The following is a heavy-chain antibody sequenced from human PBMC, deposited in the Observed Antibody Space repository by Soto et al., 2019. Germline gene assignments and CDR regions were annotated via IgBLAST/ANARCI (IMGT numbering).Heavy chain of an antibody. Sequence: QVQLVQSGAEVKKPGSSVKVSCKASAGTFSSYAISWVRQAPGQGLEWMGGIIPIFGTADYAPKFQGRVTITADDSTSTAYMERSSLRSEDTAVYYCAGHSSGVPGYYYGMDVWGQGTKVTVPS. V-gene: IGHV1-69*12. J-gene: IGHJ6*02. D-gene: IGHD3-22*01. CDR1: AGTFSSYA. CDR2: IIPIFGTA. CDR3: AGHSSGVPGYYYGMDV.